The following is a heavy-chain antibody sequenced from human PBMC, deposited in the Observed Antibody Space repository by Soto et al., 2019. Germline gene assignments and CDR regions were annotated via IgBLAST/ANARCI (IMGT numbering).Heavy chain of an antibody. Sequence: ASVKVSCKTSGYTFTCYSMHWVRQGPGERLEWMGWINAGNGNTKYSQKFQGRVTITRDTSASTAYMELSSLRSEDTAVYYCARVGIAVAGRLHVNPWGQGTLVTVSS. CDR1: GYTFTCYS. CDR2: INAGNGNT. D-gene: IGHD6-19*01. J-gene: IGHJ5*02. V-gene: IGHV1-3*01. CDR3: ARVGIAVAGRLHVNP.